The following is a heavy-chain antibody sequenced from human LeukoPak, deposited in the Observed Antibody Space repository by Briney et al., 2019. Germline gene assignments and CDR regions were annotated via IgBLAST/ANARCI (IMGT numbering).Heavy chain of an antibody. Sequence: GASVKVSCKTSDYTFTNHGISWVRQAPGQGLEWMGWISAYNGDTNYAQSFQGRVTLTTDTSTSTAYMELRSLRSDDSAVYYCVRGEWQQLRLFEYWGQGALVTVSS. J-gene: IGHJ4*02. CDR1: DYTFTNHG. V-gene: IGHV1-18*01. CDR3: VRGEWQQLRLFEY. D-gene: IGHD1-26*01. CDR2: ISAYNGDT.